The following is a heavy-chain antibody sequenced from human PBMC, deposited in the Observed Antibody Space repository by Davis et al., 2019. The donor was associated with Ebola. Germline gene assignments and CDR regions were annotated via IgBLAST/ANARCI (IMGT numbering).Heavy chain of an antibody. V-gene: IGHV3-9*01. J-gene: IGHJ4*02. CDR1: GGSISSYY. D-gene: IGHD6-13*01. CDR3: AKEGAAAVLQALDY. Sequence: GGSLRLSCTVSGGSISSYYWSWVRQAPGKGLEWVSGISWNSGSIGYADSVKGRFTISRDNAKNSLYLQMNSLRAEDTALYYCAKEGAAAVLQALDYWGQGTLVTVSS. CDR2: ISWNSGSI.